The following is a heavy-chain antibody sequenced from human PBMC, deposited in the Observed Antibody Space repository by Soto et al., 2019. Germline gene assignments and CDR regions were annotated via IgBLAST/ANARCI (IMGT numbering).Heavy chain of an antibody. D-gene: IGHD2-21*02. Sequence: QVPLVESGGGVVQPGRSLRLSCAASGFTFSSYGMHWVRQAPGKGLEWVAVIWYDGSNKYYADSVKGRFTISRDNSKNTLYLQMNGLRAEDTAVYYCARDPYCGGDCLREDAFDLWGQGTMVTVSS. CDR3: ARDPYCGGDCLREDAFDL. CDR2: IWYDGSNK. V-gene: IGHV3-33*01. CDR1: GFTFSSYG. J-gene: IGHJ3*01.